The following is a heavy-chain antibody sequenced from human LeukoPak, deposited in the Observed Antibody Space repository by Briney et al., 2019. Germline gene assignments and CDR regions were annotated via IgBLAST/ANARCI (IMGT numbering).Heavy chain of an antibody. D-gene: IGHD2-2*01. Sequence: GGSLRLSCAASGFTFSSYDMHWVRQATGKGLEWVSAIGTAGDTYYPGSVKGRFTISRENAKNSLYLQMNSLRAGDTAVYYCARGGSKGNGMDVWGQGTTVTVSS. CDR3: ARGGSKGNGMDV. J-gene: IGHJ6*02. V-gene: IGHV3-13*01. CDR2: IGTAGDT. CDR1: GFTFSSYD.